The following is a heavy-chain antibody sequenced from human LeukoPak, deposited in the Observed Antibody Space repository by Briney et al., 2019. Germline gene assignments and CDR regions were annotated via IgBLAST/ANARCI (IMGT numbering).Heavy chain of an antibody. V-gene: IGHV1-69*05. CDR2: IIPIFGTA. CDR3: ARAGGDDYYDSSGYYLY. Sequence: SVKVSCKASGGTFSSYAISWVRQAPGQGLEWMGGIIPIFGTANYAQKFQGRVTITTDESTSTAYMELSSLRSEDTAVYYCARAGGDDYYDSSGYYLYWGQGTLVTVSS. CDR1: GGTFSSYA. J-gene: IGHJ4*02. D-gene: IGHD3-22*01.